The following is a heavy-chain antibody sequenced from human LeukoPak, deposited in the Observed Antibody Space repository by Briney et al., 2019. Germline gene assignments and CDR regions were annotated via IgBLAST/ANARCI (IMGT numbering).Heavy chain of an antibody. V-gene: IGHV3-23*01. CDR1: GFTFSSYG. CDR2: ISGSGGST. J-gene: IGHJ6*03. D-gene: IGHD1-26*01. CDR3: ARGPSEYSGSYYYYCMDV. Sequence: GGSLRLSCAASGFTFSSYGMSWVRQAPGMGLEWVSAISGSGGSTYYADSVRGRFTISRDNAKNSLYLQMNSLRAEDTAVYYCARGPSEYSGSYYYYCMDVWGKGTTVTVSS.